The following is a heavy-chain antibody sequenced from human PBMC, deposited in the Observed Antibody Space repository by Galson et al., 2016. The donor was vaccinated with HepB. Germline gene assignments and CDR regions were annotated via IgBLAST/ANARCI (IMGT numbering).Heavy chain of an antibody. Sequence: SLRLSCAASGFSFSSYGMTLVRQAPGKGLEVVSSLSRRGDSTDYADSVKGRFTISRDNSKNTLSLQMNSLRAEDAAVYYCVQGSTAPAFWGKGTTVTVS. CDR1: GFSFSSYG. CDR3: VQGSTAPAF. V-gene: IGHV3-23*01. D-gene: IGHD1-26*01. J-gene: IGHJ6*03. CDR2: LSRRGDST.